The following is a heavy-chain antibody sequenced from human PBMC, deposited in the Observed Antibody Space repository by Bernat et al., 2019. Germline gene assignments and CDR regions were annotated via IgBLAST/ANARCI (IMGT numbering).Heavy chain of an antibody. D-gene: IGHD3-22*01. Sequence: EVQLVESGGGSVQPGGSLRLSCAASGFTFSSFWMHWVRQAPGKGLMWVSRINSDGGTTTYADSVKGRFTISRDNAKNTLYLQMNSLRAEDTAVYYCARDFPEGYYYDSSGYYDIWGQGTMVTVSS. J-gene: IGHJ3*02. V-gene: IGHV3-74*03. CDR1: GFTFSSFW. CDR2: INSDGGTT. CDR3: ARDFPEGYYYDSSGYYDI.